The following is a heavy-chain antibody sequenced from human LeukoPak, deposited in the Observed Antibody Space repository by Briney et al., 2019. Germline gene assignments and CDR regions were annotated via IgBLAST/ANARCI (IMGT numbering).Heavy chain of an antibody. CDR3: AKGVYYYDSSAYYYTYYFDY. D-gene: IGHD3-22*01. J-gene: IGHJ4*02. V-gene: IGHV3-23*01. Sequence: GGSLRLSCAASGFTFSSYAMSWVRQAPGKGLEWVSAISGSGGSTYCADSVKGRFTISRDNSKNTLYLQMNSLRAEDTAVYYCAKGVYYYDSSAYYYTYYFDYWGQGTLVTVSS. CDR1: GFTFSSYA. CDR2: ISGSGGST.